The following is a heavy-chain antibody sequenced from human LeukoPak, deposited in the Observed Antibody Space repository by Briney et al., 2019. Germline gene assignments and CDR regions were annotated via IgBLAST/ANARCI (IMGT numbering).Heavy chain of an antibody. CDR1: GFTFDDYA. Sequence: GGSLRLSCAASGFTFDDYAMNWVRQAPGKGLEWVSGISWNSGSIDYADSVKGRFTISRDNAKNSLYLQMNSLRAEDTALYYCAKLADSGYDYWGQGTLVTAPS. D-gene: IGHD5-12*01. J-gene: IGHJ4*02. CDR3: AKLADSGYDY. CDR2: ISWNSGSI. V-gene: IGHV3-9*01.